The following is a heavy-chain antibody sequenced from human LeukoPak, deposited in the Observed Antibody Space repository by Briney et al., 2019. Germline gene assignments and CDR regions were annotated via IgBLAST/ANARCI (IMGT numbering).Heavy chain of an antibody. CDR1: DGSISRSTSY. J-gene: IGHJ6*03. V-gene: IGHV4-39*01. Sequence: PSETLSLTCTVSDGSISRSTSYWGWIRQPPGKGLEWIGSIYYSGSTYYNPSLKSRVTISADTSKNQFSLRLSSVTAADTAMYYCARHSFVGYYFSINVWGKGTTVTVSS. CDR3: ARHSFVGYYFSINV. CDR2: IYYSGST.